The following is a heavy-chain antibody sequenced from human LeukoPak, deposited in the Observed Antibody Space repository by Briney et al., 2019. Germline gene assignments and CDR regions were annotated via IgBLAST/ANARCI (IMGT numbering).Heavy chain of an antibody. CDR3: ARSMVDYGDLTTNFDY. Sequence: PSETLSLTCTVSGYSISSGYYWGWIRQPPGKGLEWIGSIYHSGSTNHNPSLKSRATISVDTSKNQFSLKLNSVTAADTAVYYCARSMVDYGDLTTNFDYWGQGTLVTVSS. V-gene: IGHV4-38-2*02. D-gene: IGHD4-17*01. CDR2: IYHSGST. J-gene: IGHJ4*02. CDR1: GYSISSGYY.